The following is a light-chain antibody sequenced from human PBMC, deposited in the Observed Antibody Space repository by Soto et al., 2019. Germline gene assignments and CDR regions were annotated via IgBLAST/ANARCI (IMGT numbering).Light chain of an antibody. CDR3: QSYDSSLSGYV. V-gene: IGLV1-40*01. Sequence: QAVVTQPPSLSGAPGQTVTISCTGSSSNIGAANDVHWYQQLPGTAPKLLIYGNSNRPSGVPDRFSASKSVTSASLAITGLQAEDEADYYCQSYDSSLSGYVFGTGTKVTVL. CDR1: SSNIGAAND. CDR2: GNS. J-gene: IGLJ1*01.